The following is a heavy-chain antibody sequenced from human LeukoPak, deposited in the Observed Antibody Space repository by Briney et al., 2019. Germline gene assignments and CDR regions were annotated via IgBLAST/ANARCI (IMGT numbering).Heavy chain of an antibody. CDR3: ARDPNDPARDSSGQYAL. J-gene: IGHJ4*02. CDR1: GGTFSSYA. CDR2: IIPIFGTA. V-gene: IGHV1-69*13. D-gene: IGHD3-22*01. Sequence: SVKVSCKASGGTFSSYAISWVRQAPGQGLEWMGGIIPIFGTANYAQKFQGRVTITADESTSTAYMELSSLRSEDTAVYYCARDPNDPARDSSGQYALWDQGTLVTVSS.